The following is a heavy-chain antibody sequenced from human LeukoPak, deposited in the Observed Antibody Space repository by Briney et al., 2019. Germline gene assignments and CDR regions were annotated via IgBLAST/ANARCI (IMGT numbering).Heavy chain of an antibody. CDR2: ISWNSGSI. CDR3: AKDSYSSSSDAFDI. J-gene: IGHJ3*02. Sequence: GGSLRLSCAASGFTFDDYAMHWVRQAPGKGLEWVSGISWNSGSIGYADSVKGRFTISRDNAKNSLYLQMNSLRAEDTALYYCAKDSYSSSSDAFDIWGQGTMVTVSS. CDR1: GFTFDDYA. V-gene: IGHV3-9*01. D-gene: IGHD6-6*01.